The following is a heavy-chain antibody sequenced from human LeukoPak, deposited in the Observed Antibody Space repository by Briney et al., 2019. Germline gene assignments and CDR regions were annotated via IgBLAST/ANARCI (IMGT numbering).Heavy chain of an antibody. V-gene: IGHV4-39*07. J-gene: IGHJ3*02. CDR3: ARDGVTDAFDI. Sequence: PSETLSLTCTVAGGSISSSSYYWGWIRQPPGKGLEWIGSIYYSGSTYYNPSLKSRVTISVDTSKNQFSLKLSSVTAADTAVYYCARDGVTDAFDIWGQGTMVTVSS. D-gene: IGHD3-16*01. CDR1: GGSISSSSYY. CDR2: IYYSGST.